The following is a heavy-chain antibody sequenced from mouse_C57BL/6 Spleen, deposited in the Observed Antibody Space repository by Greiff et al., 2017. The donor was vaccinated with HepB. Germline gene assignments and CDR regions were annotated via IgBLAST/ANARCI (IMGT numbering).Heavy chain of an antibody. D-gene: IGHD1-1*01. CDR2: IYPSDSET. CDR1: GYTFTSYW. Sequence: VQLQQPGAELVRPGSSVKLSCKASGYTFTSYWMDWVKQRPGQGLEWIGNIYPSDSETHYNQKFKDKATLTVDKSSSTAYMQLSSLTSEDSAVYYCARGPYYYGSSLAMDDWGQGTTVTVSS. J-gene: IGHJ4*01. CDR3: ARGPYYYGSSLAMDD. V-gene: IGHV1-61*01.